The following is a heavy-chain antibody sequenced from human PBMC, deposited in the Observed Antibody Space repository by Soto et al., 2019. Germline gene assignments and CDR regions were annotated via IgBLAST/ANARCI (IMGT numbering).Heavy chain of an antibody. CDR1: GFTFSSYG. Sequence: GGSLRLSCAASGFTFSSYGMHWVRQAPGKGLEWVAVISYDGSNKYYADSVKGRFTISRDNSKNTLYLQMNSLRAEDTAVYYCAKLGGVAANENFDYWGQGTLVTVSS. V-gene: IGHV3-30*18. J-gene: IGHJ4*02. CDR3: AKLGGVAANENFDY. D-gene: IGHD2-15*01. CDR2: ISYDGSNK.